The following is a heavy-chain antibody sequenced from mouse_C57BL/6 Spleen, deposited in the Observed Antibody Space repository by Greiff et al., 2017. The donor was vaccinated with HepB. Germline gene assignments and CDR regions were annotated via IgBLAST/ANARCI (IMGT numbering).Heavy chain of an antibody. D-gene: IGHD2-5*01. CDR2: INPNNGGT. Sequence: VQLKQSGPELVKPGASVKISCKASGYTFTDYYMNWVKQSHGKSLEWIGDINPNNGGTSYNQKFKGKATLTVDKSSSTAYMELRSLTSEDSAVYYCARGEDYSNYGGFAYWGQGTLVTVSA. CDR3: ARGEDYSNYGGFAY. CDR1: GYTFTDYY. J-gene: IGHJ3*01. V-gene: IGHV1-26*01.